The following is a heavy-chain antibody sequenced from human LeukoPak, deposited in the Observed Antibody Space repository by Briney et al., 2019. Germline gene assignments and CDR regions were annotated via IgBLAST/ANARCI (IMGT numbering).Heavy chain of an antibody. J-gene: IGHJ4*02. CDR1: GDSVSSNSVA. V-gene: IGHV6-1*01. Sequence: PSQTLSLTCAISGDSVSSNSVAWNWIRQSPSRGLEWLGRTYYRSKWFNDYAVSVKSRITINPDTSKNQFSLQLNSVTPEDTAVYYCTRGGFSDSFFDYWGQGILVTVSS. D-gene: IGHD1-26*01. CDR2: TYYRSKWFN. CDR3: TRGGFSDSFFDY.